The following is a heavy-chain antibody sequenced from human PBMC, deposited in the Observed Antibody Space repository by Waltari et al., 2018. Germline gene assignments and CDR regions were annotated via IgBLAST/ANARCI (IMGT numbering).Heavy chain of an antibody. Sequence: QVQLQESGPGLVKPSETLSLTCTVSGGSISSYYWSWIRQPPGKGLEWIGYIYYSGSTNYNPSLKSRGTISVDTSKNQFSLKLSSVTAADTAVYYCARSRRGGDSGSYYWGQGTLVTVSS. J-gene: IGHJ4*02. CDR2: IYYSGST. D-gene: IGHD1-26*01. CDR3: ARSRRGGDSGSYY. V-gene: IGHV4-59*01. CDR1: GGSISSYY.